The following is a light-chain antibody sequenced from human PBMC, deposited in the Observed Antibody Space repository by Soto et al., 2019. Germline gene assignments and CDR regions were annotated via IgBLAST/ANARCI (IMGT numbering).Light chain of an antibody. Sequence: QSALTQPPSVSGSPGQSVTISCTGTSSDVGSYNRVSWYQQPPGTAPKLMIYEVSNRPSGVPDRFSGSKSGNTASLTISGLPAEDEADYYCSSRTSTNTLIFGGGTKLTVL. CDR1: SSDVGSYNR. CDR2: EVS. J-gene: IGLJ2*01. V-gene: IGLV2-18*02. CDR3: SSRTSTNTLI.